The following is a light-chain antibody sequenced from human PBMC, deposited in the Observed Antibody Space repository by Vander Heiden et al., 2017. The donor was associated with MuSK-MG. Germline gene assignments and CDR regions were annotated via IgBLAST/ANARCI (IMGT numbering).Light chain of an antibody. CDR2: KAS. CDR1: QSISIW. J-gene: IGKJ1*01. Sequence: DIQMTQSPSTLSASLGDRVTITCRASQSISIWVAWHQQKPGKAPKLLMYKASNLESGVPSRFSGSGSGTEFTLTISSLQPDDIATYYCQKYLNSSNEFGQGTKVEIK. CDR3: QKYLNSSNE. V-gene: IGKV1-5*03.